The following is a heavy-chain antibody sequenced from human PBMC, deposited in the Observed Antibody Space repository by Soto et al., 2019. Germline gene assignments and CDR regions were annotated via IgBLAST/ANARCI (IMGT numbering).Heavy chain of an antibody. V-gene: IGHV4-39*01. CDR2: IYYSGST. Sequence: QLQLQESGPGLVKPSETLSLTCTVSGGSISSSSYYWGWIRQPPGKGLEWIGSIYYSGSTYYNPSLKSRVTISVDTSKNQVSLKLSSVTAADTAVYYCATLCSGGSCYSTFDSWGQGTLVTVSS. J-gene: IGHJ4*02. CDR1: GGSISSSSYY. D-gene: IGHD2-15*01. CDR3: ATLCSGGSCYSTFDS.